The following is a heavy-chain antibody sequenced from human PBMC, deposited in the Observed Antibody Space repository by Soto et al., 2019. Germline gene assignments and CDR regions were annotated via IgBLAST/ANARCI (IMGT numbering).Heavy chain of an antibody. Sequence: EVQLVESGGGLVQPGGSLRLSCAASGFTFSSYSMNWVRQAPGKGLEWVSYISSTGSTIYYADSVRGRFTISRDNAKNSLYREVNSLRAEDTAVYYCAREGHSSSSAYWGQGTLVTVSS. J-gene: IGHJ4*02. V-gene: IGHV3-48*01. CDR3: AREGHSSSSAY. CDR1: GFTFSSYS. D-gene: IGHD6-6*01. CDR2: ISSTGSTI.